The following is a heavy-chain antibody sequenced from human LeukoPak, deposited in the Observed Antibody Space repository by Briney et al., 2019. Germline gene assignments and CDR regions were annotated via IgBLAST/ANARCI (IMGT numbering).Heavy chain of an antibody. CDR2: SHDSGES. V-gene: IGHV4-59*08. D-gene: IGHD3-10*01. CDR3: AASSHSGSYRAY. CDR1: GGSISYYY. Sequence: PSETLSLTCSVSGGSISYYYWSWIRQPPGKGLEWIGYSHDSGESNYNPSLQSRVIISRDTSKNQFSLNLMSVTAADTAVYCCAASSHSGSYRAYWGQGTPVTVSS. J-gene: IGHJ4*02.